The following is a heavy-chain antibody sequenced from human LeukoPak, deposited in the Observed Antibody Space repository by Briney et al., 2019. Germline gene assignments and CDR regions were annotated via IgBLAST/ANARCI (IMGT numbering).Heavy chain of an antibody. Sequence: SETLSLTCTVSGGSISSSSYFWGWIRQPPGKGREWIGSIYYSGSTYYNPSLKSRVTISVDTSNNQFSLMLSSVTAADTAVYYCVRITSPGYWGQGTLVTVSS. CDR2: IYYSGST. CDR1: GGSISSSSYF. J-gene: IGHJ4*02. D-gene: IGHD3-10*01. V-gene: IGHV4-39*01. CDR3: VRITSPGY.